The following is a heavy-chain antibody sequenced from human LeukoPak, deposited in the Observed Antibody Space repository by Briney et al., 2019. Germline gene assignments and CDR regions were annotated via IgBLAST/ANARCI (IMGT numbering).Heavy chain of an antibody. CDR1: GYTFTSYG. Sequence: ASVKVSHMASGYTFTSYGISWVRQAPGQGLEWMGWISAYNGNTNYAQKLQGRVTMTTDTSTSTAYMELRSLRSDDTAVYYCARDWGHYGSGSNWFDPWGQGTLVTVSS. D-gene: IGHD3-10*01. CDR3: ARDWGHYGSGSNWFDP. J-gene: IGHJ5*02. V-gene: IGHV1-18*01. CDR2: ISAYNGNT.